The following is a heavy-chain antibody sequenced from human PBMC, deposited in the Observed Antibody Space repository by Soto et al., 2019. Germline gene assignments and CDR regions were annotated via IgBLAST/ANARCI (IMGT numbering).Heavy chain of an antibody. CDR1: GYTFTSYG. J-gene: IGHJ6*02. Sequence: QGQLVQSGAEVKKPGASVKVSCKASGYTFTSYGISWVRQAPGQGLEWMGWISAKKGNTKYAQKFQGRVTMTTDTSTSTAYMELRSLRSDDTAVYYCAREILSPDFYFHGMDVGGQGTTGTVSS. D-gene: IGHD2-15*01. V-gene: IGHV1-18*04. CDR3: AREILSPDFYFHGMDV. CDR2: ISAKKGNT.